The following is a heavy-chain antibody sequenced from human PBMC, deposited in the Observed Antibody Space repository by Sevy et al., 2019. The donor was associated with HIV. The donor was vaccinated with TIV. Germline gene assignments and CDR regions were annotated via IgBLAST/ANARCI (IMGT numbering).Heavy chain of an antibody. D-gene: IGHD3-22*01. CDR1: GFPFGSYG. J-gene: IGHJ6*02. CDR3: HGDYDSSQLASYYYYGMDV. Sequence: GGSLRLSCTGSGFPFGSYGMSWVRQAPGKGLEWVSTIRGSGGSTYYADSVKGRFTISRDNSKNTLYFQMNSLRAEDTAVYYCHGDYDSSQLASYYYYGMDVWGQGTTVTVSS. V-gene: IGHV3-23*01. CDR2: IRGSGGST.